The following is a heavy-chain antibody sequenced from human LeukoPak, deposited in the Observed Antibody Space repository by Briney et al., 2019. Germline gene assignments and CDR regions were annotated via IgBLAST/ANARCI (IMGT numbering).Heavy chain of an antibody. CDR1: GGTFSSYA. V-gene: IGHV1-69*13. D-gene: IGHD5-18*01. CDR2: IIPIFGTA. J-gene: IGHJ4*02. CDR3: ARPRGYSYGLVQALPFDY. Sequence: ASVKVSCRASGGTFSSYAISWVRQAPGQGLEWMGGIIPIFGTANYAQKFQGRVTITVDESTSTAYMELSSLRSEDTAVYYCARPRGYSYGLVQALPFDYWGQGTLVTVSS.